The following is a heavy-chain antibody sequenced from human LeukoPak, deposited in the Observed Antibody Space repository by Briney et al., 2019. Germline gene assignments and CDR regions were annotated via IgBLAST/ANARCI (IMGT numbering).Heavy chain of an antibody. Sequence: ASVKVSCKASGYTFTSYYMHWVRQAPGQGLEWMGIINPSGGSTSYAQKFQGRVTMTRDTSTSTVYMELSSLRSEDTAVYHCARDQAYYDSSGYYYYYYYMDVWGKGTTVTVSS. J-gene: IGHJ6*03. V-gene: IGHV1-46*03. CDR1: GYTFTSYY. D-gene: IGHD3-22*01. CDR3: ARDQAYYDSSGYYYYYYYMDV. CDR2: INPSGGST.